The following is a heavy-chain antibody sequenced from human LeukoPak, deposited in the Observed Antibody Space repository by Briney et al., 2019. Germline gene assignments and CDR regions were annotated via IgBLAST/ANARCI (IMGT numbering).Heavy chain of an antibody. CDR2: INPGNGGT. CDR3: ARQGYCDTTACYTAAFDI. CDR1: GYTFTGYY. D-gene: IGHD2-2*02. V-gene: IGHV1-2*02. Sequence: ASVKVSCKASGYTFTGYYIHWVRQAPGQGLEWMGWINPGNGGTNYAQKFQGRVTMTRDTSINTAYMELSRLRSDDPAVYYCARQGYCDTTACYTAAFDIWGQGTMGTVSS. J-gene: IGHJ3*02.